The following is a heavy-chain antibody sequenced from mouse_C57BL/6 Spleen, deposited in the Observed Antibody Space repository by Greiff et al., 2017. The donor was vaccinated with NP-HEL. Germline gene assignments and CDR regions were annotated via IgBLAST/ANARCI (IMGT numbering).Heavy chain of an antibody. Sequence: QVQLQQPGAELVKPGASVKMSCKASGYTFTSYWITWVKQRPGQGLEWIGDIYPGSGSTNYNEKFKSKATLTVDTSSSTAYMQLSSLTSEDSAVYYCARWEDDYDGFAYWGQGTLVTVSA. CDR2: IYPGSGST. CDR1: GYTFTSYW. CDR3: ARWEDDYDGFAY. J-gene: IGHJ3*01. V-gene: IGHV1-55*01. D-gene: IGHD2-4*01.